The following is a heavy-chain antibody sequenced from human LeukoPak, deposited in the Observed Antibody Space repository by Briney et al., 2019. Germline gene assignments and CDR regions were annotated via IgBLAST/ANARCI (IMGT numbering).Heavy chain of an antibody. J-gene: IGHJ6*02. CDR1: GGTFSSYA. V-gene: IGHV1-69*13. Sequence: SVKVSCKASGGTFSSYAISWVRQAPGQGLEWMGGIIPIFGTANYAQKFQGRVTITADESTSTAYMELSSLRSGDAAVYYCARKGSPNYALDYYYYGMDVWGQGTTVTVSS. D-gene: IGHD1-7*01. CDR3: ARKGSPNYALDYYYYGMDV. CDR2: IIPIFGTA.